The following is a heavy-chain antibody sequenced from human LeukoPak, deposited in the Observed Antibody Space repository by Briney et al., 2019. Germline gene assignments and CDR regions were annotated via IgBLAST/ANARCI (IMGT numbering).Heavy chain of an antibody. D-gene: IGHD1-1*01. CDR3: ALNGREVPSGAFDI. Sequence: AGGSLRLSCAASGFTFSNYAMSWVRQAPGKGLEWVSAISGSGGRTYYADSVKGRFTISRDNSKNTLFLQMNSLRAEDTAVYYCALNGREVPSGAFDIWAKGQWSPSLQ. J-gene: IGHJ3*02. CDR1: GFTFSNYA. CDR2: ISGSGGRT. V-gene: IGHV3-23*01.